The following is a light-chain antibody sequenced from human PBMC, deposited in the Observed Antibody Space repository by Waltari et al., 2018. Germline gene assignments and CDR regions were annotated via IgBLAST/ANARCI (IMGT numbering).Light chain of an antibody. Sequence: QSALTQPRPLSGSPGQSVTISCTGTSSDVGTYNYVSWYQQHPGKAPKLMIYDVIERPSGVPDRFSGSKSGNTASLTISGLQAEDEADYYCCSYAGSYTFVFGGGTKLTAL. CDR1: SSDVGTYNY. CDR3: CSYAGSYTFV. J-gene: IGLJ2*01. V-gene: IGLV2-11*01. CDR2: DVI.